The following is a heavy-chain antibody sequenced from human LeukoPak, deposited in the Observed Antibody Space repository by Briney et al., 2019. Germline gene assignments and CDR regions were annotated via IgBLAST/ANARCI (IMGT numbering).Heavy chain of an antibody. CDR3: GSHRGRVYWYFDL. Sequence: PGGSLRLSCAASGFTFSSYGMRWVRQAPGKGLEWVAVISYDGSNKYYADSVKGRFTISRDNSKNTLYLQMNSLRAEDTAVYYCGSHRGRVYWYFDLWGRGTLVTVSS. CDR1: GFTFSSYG. J-gene: IGHJ2*01. V-gene: IGHV3-30*03. D-gene: IGHD6-13*01. CDR2: ISYDGSNK.